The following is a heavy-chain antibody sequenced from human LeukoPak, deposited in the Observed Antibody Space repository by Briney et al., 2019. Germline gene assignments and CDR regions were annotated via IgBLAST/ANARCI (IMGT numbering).Heavy chain of an antibody. CDR1: GYTFTSYG. V-gene: IGHV1-69*04. Sequence: SVKVSCKASGYTFTSYGISWVRQAPGQGLEWMGRIIPILGIANYAQKFQGRVTITADKSTSTAYMELSSLRSEDTAVYYCARDSAIFGVVIIPYYYYGMDVWGQGTSVTVSS. D-gene: IGHD3-3*01. J-gene: IGHJ6*02. CDR2: IIPILGIA. CDR3: ARDSAIFGVVIIPYYYYGMDV.